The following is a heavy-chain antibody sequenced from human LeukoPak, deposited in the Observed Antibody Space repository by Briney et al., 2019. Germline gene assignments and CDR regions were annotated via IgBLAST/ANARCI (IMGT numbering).Heavy chain of an antibody. V-gene: IGHV3-7*01. D-gene: IGHD2-15*01. CDR1: GFTFSIYW. CDR2: IKQDGSEK. Sequence: GGSLRLSCAASGFTFSIYWMSWVRQAPGKGLEWVANIKQDGSEKYYLDSVKGRFTISRDNAKNSLYLQMNSLRAEDTAVYYCARYCSGGSCYDYWGQGTLVTVSS. CDR3: ARYCSGGSCYDY. J-gene: IGHJ4*02.